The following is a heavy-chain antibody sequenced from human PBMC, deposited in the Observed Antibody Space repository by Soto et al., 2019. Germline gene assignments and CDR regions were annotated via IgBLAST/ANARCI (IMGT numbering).Heavy chain of an antibody. CDR2: ISSNGGST. Sequence: GGSLRLSCSASGFTFSSYAMHWVRQAPGKGLEYVSAISSNGGSTYYADSVKGRFTISRDNSKNTLYLQMSSLRAEDTAVYYCVKVGTGVRNLYYDFWSGYPFDYGGQGTLVTVSS. CDR1: GFTFSSYA. D-gene: IGHD3-3*01. J-gene: IGHJ4*02. V-gene: IGHV3-64D*08. CDR3: VKVGTGVRNLYYDFWSGYPFDY.